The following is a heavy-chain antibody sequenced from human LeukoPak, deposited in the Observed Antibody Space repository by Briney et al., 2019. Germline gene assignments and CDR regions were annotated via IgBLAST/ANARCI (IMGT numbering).Heavy chain of an antibody. Sequence: GASVKVSCKASGYTFTGYYMHWVRQATGQGLEWMGWMNPNSGNTGYAQKFQGRVTMTRDTSISTAYMELSSLRSEDAAVYYCARAEQWRGTYYYMDVWGKGTTVTISS. CDR3: ARAEQWRGTYYYMDV. J-gene: IGHJ6*03. CDR2: MNPNSGNT. CDR1: GYTFTGYY. D-gene: IGHD6-19*01. V-gene: IGHV1-8*02.